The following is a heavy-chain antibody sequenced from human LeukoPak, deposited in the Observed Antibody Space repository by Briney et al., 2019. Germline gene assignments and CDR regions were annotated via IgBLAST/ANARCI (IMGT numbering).Heavy chain of an antibody. CDR2: ISGSGGST. Sequence: GGSLRLSCAASGFTFSSYAMSWVRQAPGKGLEWVSAISGSGGSTYYADSVKGWFTISRDNSKNTLYLQMNSLRAEDTAVYYCAKIKDIVVVPAPYDYWGQGTLVTVSS. CDR1: GFTFSSYA. V-gene: IGHV3-23*01. D-gene: IGHD2-2*01. J-gene: IGHJ4*02. CDR3: AKIKDIVVVPAPYDY.